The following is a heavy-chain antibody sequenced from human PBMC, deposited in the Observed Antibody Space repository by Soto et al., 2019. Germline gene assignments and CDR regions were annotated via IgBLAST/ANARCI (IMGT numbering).Heavy chain of an antibody. D-gene: IGHD5-18*01. Sequence: PSETLSLTCTVSGGSISSSGYYWGWIRQPPGKGLEWIGSIYYSGSTYYNPSLKSRVTISVDTSKNQFSLKLSSVTAADTAVYYCARQDTAMVRIDYWGQGTLVTVS. J-gene: IGHJ4*02. CDR3: ARQDTAMVRIDY. CDR1: GGSISSSGYY. V-gene: IGHV4-39*01. CDR2: IYYSGST.